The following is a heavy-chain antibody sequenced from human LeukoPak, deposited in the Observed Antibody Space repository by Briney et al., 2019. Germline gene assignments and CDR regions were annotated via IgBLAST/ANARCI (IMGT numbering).Heavy chain of an antibody. D-gene: IGHD3-22*01. V-gene: IGHV4-61*08. CDR3: ACLTTADAFDI. J-gene: IGHJ3*02. CDR1: GGTLPSGDFY. CDR2: IYNSGST. Sequence: SETLSLTCTVSGGTLPSGDFYWGWIRQPPGKGLEWIGSIYNSGSTNYNPSLKRRVTISVDTSKNQFSLKLSSVTAADTAVYYCACLTTADAFDIWGQGTMVTVSS.